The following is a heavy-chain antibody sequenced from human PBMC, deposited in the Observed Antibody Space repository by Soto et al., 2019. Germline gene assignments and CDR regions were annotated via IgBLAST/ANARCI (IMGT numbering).Heavy chain of an antibody. CDR1: GSTFSNFA. CDR2: ISGSGAST. J-gene: IGHJ5*02. CDR3: ARDGHDFWIGYRNNWFDP. Sequence: PGGSLRLSCAASGSTFSNFATSWVRQAPGKGLEWVSAISGSGASTYYADSVKGRFTISRDNSKNTLFLQMNSLRAEDTAVYYCARDGHDFWIGYRNNWFDPWGQGTLVTVSS. D-gene: IGHD3-3*01. V-gene: IGHV3-23*01.